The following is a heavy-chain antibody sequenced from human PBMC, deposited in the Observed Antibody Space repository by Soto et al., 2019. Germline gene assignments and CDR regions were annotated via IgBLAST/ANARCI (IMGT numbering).Heavy chain of an antibody. CDR3: ARVGATITRWFGH. CDR1: GYIFANYA. J-gene: IGHJ5*02. Sequence: ASVKVSCKASGYIFANYAIHWVRQAPGQSLEWMGWINAGNGNTKYSQKFQGRVTITRDTSTSTAYMELRSLRSEDEAVYYCARVGATITRWFGHWGQSNLVTGSS. D-gene: IGHD5-12*01. CDR2: INAGNGNT. V-gene: IGHV1-3*01.